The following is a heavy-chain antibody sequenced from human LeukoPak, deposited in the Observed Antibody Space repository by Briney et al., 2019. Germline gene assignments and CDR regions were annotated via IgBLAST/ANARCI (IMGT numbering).Heavy chain of an antibody. Sequence: GGSLRLSCAASGFTFSDYYMSWIRQAPGKGLEWVSSISSSSSYTYYADSVKGRFTISRDNAKNSLYLQMDSLRAEDTAVYYCARGLPSAYAGPQTGFDFWGQGNLVTVS. J-gene: IGHJ4*02. CDR3: ARGLPSAYAGPQTGFDF. CDR2: ISSSSSYT. CDR1: GFTFSDYY. D-gene: IGHD4-23*01. V-gene: IGHV3-11*06.